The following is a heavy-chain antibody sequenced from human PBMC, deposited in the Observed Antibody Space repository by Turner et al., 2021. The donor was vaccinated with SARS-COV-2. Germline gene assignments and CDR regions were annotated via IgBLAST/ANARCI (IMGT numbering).Heavy chain of an antibody. D-gene: IGHD3-22*01. J-gene: IGHJ2*01. CDR2: IYYGGST. CDR1: GGSISSSRYS. V-gene: IGHV4-39*01. Sequence: QLQLQESGPGLVKPSATLSLTCTFSGGSISSSRYSWGWIRQPPGKGLEWSGGIYYGGSTYYTPSLKSRVSISVDTSKNQFSLRLSSVTAADTAVYYCATPSVSYDSSGYFHFDLWGRGTLVTVSS. CDR3: ATPSVSYDSSGYFHFDL.